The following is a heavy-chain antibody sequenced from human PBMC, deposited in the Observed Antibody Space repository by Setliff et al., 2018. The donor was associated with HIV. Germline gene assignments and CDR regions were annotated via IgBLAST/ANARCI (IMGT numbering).Heavy chain of an antibody. CDR1: EGLFTNYD. J-gene: IGHJ6*03. Sequence: ASVKVSCKTSEGLFTNYDFTWLRQATGQGLEWLGWMNPNTGRTAYAQNFQGRLTMTRNTSISTAYMELSSLRSEDTAVYYCARARGGCSGGSCPAHHYYYYMDVWGKGTTVTVSS. CDR2: MNPNTGRT. V-gene: IGHV1-8*01. CDR3: ARARGGCSGGSCPAHHYYYYMDV. D-gene: IGHD2-15*01.